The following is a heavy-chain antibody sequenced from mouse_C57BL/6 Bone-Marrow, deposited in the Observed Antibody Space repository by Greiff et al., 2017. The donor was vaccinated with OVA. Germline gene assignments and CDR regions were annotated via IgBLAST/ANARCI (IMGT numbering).Heavy chain of an antibody. D-gene: IGHD4-1*01. CDR2: IHTNSGST. Sequence: QVQLLQPGAELVKPGASVKLSCKASGYTFTSYCMPWVQQRPGQGLEWIGMIHTNSGSTNYNEKFKGKATLTIDKATSTIYMQLSRLTSEDTAVYYYASETGTGFAYWGQGTLVTVSA. J-gene: IGHJ3*01. V-gene: IGHV1-64*01. CDR3: ASETGTGFAY. CDR1: GYTFTSYC.